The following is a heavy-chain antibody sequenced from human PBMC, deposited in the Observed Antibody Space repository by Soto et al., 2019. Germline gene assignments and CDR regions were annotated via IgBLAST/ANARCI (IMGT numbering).Heavy chain of an antibody. J-gene: IGHJ4*02. CDR3: ARVMITIFGVETYYFDY. Sequence: SETLSLTCAVYGGSFSGYYWSWIRQPPGKGLEWIGEINHSGSTNYNPSLKSRVTISVDTSKNQFSLKLSSVTAADTAVYYCARVMITIFGVETYYFDYWGQGTLVTVSS. CDR2: INHSGST. CDR1: GGSFSGYY. D-gene: IGHD3-3*01. V-gene: IGHV4-34*01.